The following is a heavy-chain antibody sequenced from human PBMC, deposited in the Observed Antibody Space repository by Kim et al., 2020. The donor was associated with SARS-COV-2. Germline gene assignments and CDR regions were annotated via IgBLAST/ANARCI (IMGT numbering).Heavy chain of an antibody. CDR3: AKEAARRIGYFDY. D-gene: IGHD6-6*01. J-gene: IGHJ4*02. V-gene: IGHV3-30*02. Sequence: YADSVKGRFTISRDNSKNTLYLQMNSLRAEDTAVYYCAKEAARRIGYFDYWGQGTLVTVSS.